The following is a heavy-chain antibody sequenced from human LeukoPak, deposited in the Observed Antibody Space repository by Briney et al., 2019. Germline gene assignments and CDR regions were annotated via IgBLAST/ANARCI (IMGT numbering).Heavy chain of an antibody. D-gene: IGHD5/OR15-5a*01. V-gene: IGHV3-15*06. Sequence: GGSLRLSCAASGFTFSDYCMSWIRQAPGKGLEWVGRIISKTDGGTTNYAAPVIGRFTISRDDSKNTLYLQMTSLKIDDTAVYYCTTRLSTSGYPSTAYRGQGTLVTVSS. CDR1: GFTFSDYC. CDR3: TTRLSTSGYPSTAY. J-gene: IGHJ4*02. CDR2: IISKTDGGTT.